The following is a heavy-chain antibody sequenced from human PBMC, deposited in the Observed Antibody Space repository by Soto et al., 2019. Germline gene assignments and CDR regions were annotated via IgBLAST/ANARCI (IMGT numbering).Heavy chain of an antibody. D-gene: IGHD7-27*01. CDR2: IIPIFGTA. CDR3: ARGGNWGSPNYFYYYGMDV. Sequence: QVQLVQSGAEVKKPGSSVKVSCKASGGTFSSYAISWVRQAPGQGLEWMGGIIPIFGTANYAQKFQGRVTITADESTSTAYMELSSLRSEDTAVYYCARGGNWGSPNYFYYYGMDVWGQGTTVTVSS. CDR1: GGTFSSYA. J-gene: IGHJ6*02. V-gene: IGHV1-69*12.